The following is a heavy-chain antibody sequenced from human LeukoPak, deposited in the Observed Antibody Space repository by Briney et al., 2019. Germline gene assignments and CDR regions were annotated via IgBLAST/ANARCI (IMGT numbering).Heavy chain of an antibody. D-gene: IGHD3-22*01. CDR2: ISSSGSTI. V-gene: IGHV3-11*04. CDR3: ARALPGIVVVITTFPYFDY. Sequence: GGSLRLSCAASGFTFSDYYMSWIRQAPGKGLEWVSYISSSGSTIYYADSVKGRFTISRDNAKNSLYLQMNSLRAEDTAVYYCARALPGIVVVITTFPYFDYWGQGTLVTVSS. J-gene: IGHJ4*02. CDR1: GFTFSDYY.